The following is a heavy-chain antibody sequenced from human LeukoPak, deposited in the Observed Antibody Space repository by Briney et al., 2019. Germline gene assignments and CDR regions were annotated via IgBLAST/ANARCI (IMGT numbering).Heavy chain of an antibody. Sequence: SETLSLTCTVSGYFISSGYYWGWIRQPPGKGLQWIGSIHHSGSTYYNPSLKSRVTISVDTSKNQFSLKLSSVTAADTAVYYCARRSLDDYGDSSDAFDIWGQGTMVTVSS. D-gene: IGHD4-17*01. CDR3: ARRSLDDYGDSSDAFDI. J-gene: IGHJ3*02. CDR2: IHHSGST. CDR1: GYFISSGYY. V-gene: IGHV4-38-2*02.